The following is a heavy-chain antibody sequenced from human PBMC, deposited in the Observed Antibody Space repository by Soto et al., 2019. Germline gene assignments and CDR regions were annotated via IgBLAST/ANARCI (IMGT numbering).Heavy chain of an antibody. CDR2: ISGSGGST. D-gene: IGHD6-13*01. CDR1: GFACSSCC. CDR3: ATKVAAAGYYFAY. V-gene: IGHV3-23*01. J-gene: IGHJ4*02. Sequence: GWSLRLSGGGAGFACSSCCMRCVRQAPGKGLEWVSAISGSGGSTYYADSVKGRFTISRDNSKNTLYLQMNSLRAEDTAVYYCATKVAAAGYYFAYWRQGTLVTVS.